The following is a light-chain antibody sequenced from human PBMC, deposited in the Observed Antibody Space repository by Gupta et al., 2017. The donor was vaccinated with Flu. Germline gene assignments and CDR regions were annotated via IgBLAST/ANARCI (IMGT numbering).Light chain of an antibody. CDR2: AAS. V-gene: IGKV1-9*01. J-gene: IGKJ4*01. CDR1: KDIRRS. CDR3: QTFNTYPVT. Sequence: SLLSAAVGERVTISCGARKDIRRSLAWYRQKPGEGPKLLIYAASTWQTGVPVRFSGSGSGTEFTLTINSLQPEDFATYYCQTFNTYPVTFGGGTKVEIK.